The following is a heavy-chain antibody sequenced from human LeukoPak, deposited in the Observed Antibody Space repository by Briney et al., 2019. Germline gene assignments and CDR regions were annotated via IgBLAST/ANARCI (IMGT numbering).Heavy chain of an antibody. V-gene: IGHV4-4*07. CDR3: ARMYYYDSSGYQYYFDY. D-gene: IGHD3-22*01. Sequence: SETLSLTCTVSGGSISSYYWNWIRQPAGKGLEWIGRIYTSGSTNYNPSLKSRVTMSVDTSKNQISLKLSSVTAADTAVFYCARMYYYDSSGYQYYFDYWGQGTLVTVSS. J-gene: IGHJ4*02. CDR1: GGSISSYY. CDR2: IYTSGST.